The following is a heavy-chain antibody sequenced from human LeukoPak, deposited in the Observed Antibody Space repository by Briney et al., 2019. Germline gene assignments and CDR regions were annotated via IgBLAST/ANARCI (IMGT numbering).Heavy chain of an antibody. Sequence: GGSLRLSCAASGFTFDDYAMHWVRQAPGKGVEWVSGISWNSGSIGYADSVKGRFTISRDNAKNSLYLQMNSLRAEDTALCYCAKDELRSSAYYYAMDVWGQGTTVTVSS. V-gene: IGHV3-9*01. J-gene: IGHJ6*02. CDR3: AKDELRSSAYYYAMDV. CDR2: ISWNSGSI. CDR1: GFTFDDYA. D-gene: IGHD6-6*01.